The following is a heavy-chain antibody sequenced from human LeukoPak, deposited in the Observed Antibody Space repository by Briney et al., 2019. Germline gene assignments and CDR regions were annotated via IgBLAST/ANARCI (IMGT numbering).Heavy chain of an antibody. CDR3: ANEWSGYFDY. Sequence: GGSLRLSCAASGFTFSSYAMSWVRQAPGKGLEWVSGISGSGASTYYTDSVKGRFTISRDNSKNTLYLQMNSLRAEDTAVYYCANEWSGYFDYWGQGTLVTVSS. J-gene: IGHJ4*02. D-gene: IGHD3-3*01. CDR1: GFTFSSYA. CDR2: ISGSGAST. V-gene: IGHV3-23*01.